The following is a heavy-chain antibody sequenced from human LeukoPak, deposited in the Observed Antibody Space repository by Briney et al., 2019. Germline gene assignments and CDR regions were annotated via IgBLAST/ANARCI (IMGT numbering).Heavy chain of an antibody. CDR1: GGTFSSYA. CDR3: ARYWGDCSSTSCYTHLGY. V-gene: IGHV1-69*04. CDR2: IIPILGIA. D-gene: IGHD2-2*02. J-gene: IGHJ4*02. Sequence: GAAVKVSCKASGGTFSSYAISWVRQAPGQGLEWMGRIIPILGIANYAQKFQGRVTITAHKSTSTAYMELSSLRSEDTAVYYCARYWGDCSSTSCYTHLGYWGQGTLVTVSS.